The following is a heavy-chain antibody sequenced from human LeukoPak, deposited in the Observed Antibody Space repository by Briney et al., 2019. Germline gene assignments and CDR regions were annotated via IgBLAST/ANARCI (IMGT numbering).Heavy chain of an antibody. Sequence: GGSLRLSCAASGFTVSRNYMNLVRQAPGKGLEWVSIIYSDGRIYYADSVKGRLNISRDNSKTTVHLQMISLRADDTAVYYCARVKSLLPKDAFDMWGQGTRVTVFS. J-gene: IGHJ3*02. CDR2: IYSDGRI. CDR1: GFTVSRNY. CDR3: ARVKSLLPKDAFDM. V-gene: IGHV3-66*01. D-gene: IGHD3-22*01.